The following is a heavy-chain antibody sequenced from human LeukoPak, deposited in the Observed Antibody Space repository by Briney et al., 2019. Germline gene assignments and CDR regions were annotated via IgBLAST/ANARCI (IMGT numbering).Heavy chain of an antibody. CDR2: ISSSSSYI. J-gene: IGHJ4*02. Sequence: PGGSLRLSCAASGFTFSSYSMNWVRQAPGKGLEWVSSISSSSSYIYYADSVKGRFTISRDNAKNSLYLQMNSLRAEDTAVYYCARVGYSGYEVDYWGQGTLVTVSS. D-gene: IGHD5-12*01. CDR3: ARVGYSGYEVDY. CDR1: GFTFSSYS. V-gene: IGHV3-21*01.